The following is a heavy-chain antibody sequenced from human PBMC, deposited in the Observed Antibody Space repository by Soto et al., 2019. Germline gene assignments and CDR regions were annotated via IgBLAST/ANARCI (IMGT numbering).Heavy chain of an antibody. CDR2: MNPNSGNT. Sequence: QVQLVQSGAEVKKPGASVKVSCKASGYTFTSYDINWVRQATGQGLEWMGWMNPNSGNTGYAQKFQGRATMTRNTSISTAYMELSSLRSEDTAVYYCARVSGYDYYYYYGMDVWGQGTTVTVSS. CDR1: GYTFTSYD. V-gene: IGHV1-8*01. J-gene: IGHJ6*02. CDR3: ARVSGYDYYYYYGMDV. D-gene: IGHD5-12*01.